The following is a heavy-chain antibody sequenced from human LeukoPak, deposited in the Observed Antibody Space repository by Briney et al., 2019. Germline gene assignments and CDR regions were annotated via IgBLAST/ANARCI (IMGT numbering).Heavy chain of an antibody. Sequence: ASVKVSCKASGYTFTSYGISWVRQAPGQGLEWMGWISAYNGNTNYAQKLQGRATMTTDTSTSTAYMELRSLRSDDTAVYYCARKTEAYYYDSSGPFDYWGQGTLITVSS. V-gene: IGHV1-18*01. D-gene: IGHD3-22*01. CDR3: ARKTEAYYYDSSGPFDY. CDR1: GYTFTSYG. J-gene: IGHJ4*02. CDR2: ISAYNGNT.